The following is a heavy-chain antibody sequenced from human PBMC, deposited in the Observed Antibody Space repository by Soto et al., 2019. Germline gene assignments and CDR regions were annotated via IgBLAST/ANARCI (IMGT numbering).Heavy chain of an antibody. V-gene: IGHV3-23*01. CDR2: ISGSGGST. Sequence: EVQLLESGGGLVQPGGSLRLSCAASGFTFSSYAMSWVRQAPGKGLEWVSAISGSGGSTYYADSVKGPFTISRDNSKNPLYLQMNSLRAEDTAVYYCAKDTRYMSEQLVYYFDYWGQGTLVTVSS. CDR1: GFTFSSYA. D-gene: IGHD6-6*01. J-gene: IGHJ4*02. CDR3: AKDTRYMSEQLVYYFDY.